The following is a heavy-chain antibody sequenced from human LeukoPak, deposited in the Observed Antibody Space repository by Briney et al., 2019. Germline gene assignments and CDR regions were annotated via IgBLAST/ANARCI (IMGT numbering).Heavy chain of an antibody. Sequence: PGGSLRLSCAASGFTFSSYAMSWVRQVPGKGLAWVSAISGSGGSTNYAGSVKGRFTISRDNSKNTLYLQMNSLRAEDTAVYYCAKRPVTTARSLDPWGQGTLVTVPS. CDR3: AKRPVTTARSLDP. CDR1: GFTFSSYA. D-gene: IGHD4-17*01. J-gene: IGHJ5*02. CDR2: ISGSGGST. V-gene: IGHV3-23*01.